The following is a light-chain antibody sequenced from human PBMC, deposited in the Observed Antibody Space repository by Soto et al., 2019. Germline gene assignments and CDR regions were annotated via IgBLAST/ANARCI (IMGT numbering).Light chain of an antibody. CDR1: QSISSS. V-gene: IGKV1-5*03. CDR2: KAS. J-gene: IGKJ2*01. Sequence: DIQMTQSPSTLSASVGDRVTITCRASQSISSSLAWYQQKPGKAPNLLIYKASTLGSGVPSRFSGGGSGTEFTLTISSLQPDDFATYYCQQHSSSSPYTFGQGTKLEIK. CDR3: QQHSSSSPYT.